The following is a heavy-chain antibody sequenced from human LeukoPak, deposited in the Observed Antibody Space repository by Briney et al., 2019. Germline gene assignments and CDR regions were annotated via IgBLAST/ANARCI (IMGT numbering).Heavy chain of an antibody. CDR3: ARAHGYSPAGY. V-gene: IGHV3-23*01. D-gene: IGHD5-24*01. J-gene: IGHJ4*02. CDR1: GFTFSSYA. CDR2: ISGSGGST. Sequence: GGSLRLSCAASGFTFSSYAMSWVRQAPGKGLEWVSAISGSGGSTYYADSVKGRFTISRDNSKNTLYLQMNSLRAEDTAVYYCARAHGYSPAGYWGQGTLVTVSS.